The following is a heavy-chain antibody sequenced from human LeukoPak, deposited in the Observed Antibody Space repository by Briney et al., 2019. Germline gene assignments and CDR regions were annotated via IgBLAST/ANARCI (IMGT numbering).Heavy chain of an antibody. CDR2: INPNTGVT. CDR1: GYMLTGYY. J-gene: IGHJ5*02. V-gene: IGHV1-2*02. CDR3: ARGQGDTMIVVAITKNWFDP. D-gene: IGHD3-22*01. Sequence: GASVKVSCKASGYMLTGYYIHWVRQAPGQGPEWMGWINPNTGVTNYAQKFQGRVTMTRDTSISTAYMEMRSLTSDDTAVYYCARGQGDTMIVVAITKNWFDPWGPGTLVTVSS.